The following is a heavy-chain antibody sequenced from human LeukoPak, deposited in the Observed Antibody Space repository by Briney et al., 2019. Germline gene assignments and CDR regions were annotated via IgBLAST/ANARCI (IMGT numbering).Heavy chain of an antibody. CDR1: GFTFSRFG. CDR3: ARDKRMADTRYNWFDP. V-gene: IGHV3-7*01. J-gene: IGHJ5*02. Sequence: GGSLRLSCAASGFTFSRFGMNWVRQAPGKGLEWVANIKQDGGEKYYVDSVKGRFTISRDNAKNSLYLQMSSLRVEDTAVYYCARDKRMADTRYNWFDPWGQGTLVTVSS. D-gene: IGHD5-18*01. CDR2: IKQDGGEK.